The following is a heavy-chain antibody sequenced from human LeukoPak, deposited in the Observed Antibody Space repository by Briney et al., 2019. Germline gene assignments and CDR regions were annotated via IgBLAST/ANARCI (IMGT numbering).Heavy chain of an antibody. CDR2: ISYDGIDS. Sequence: PGGSLRLSCAASGFNFNNYPMHWVRQVPGRGPQWVALISYDGIDSYIADSVKGRFPISRDNSKNTLFLQMNSLRPEDTAVYYCARDRYTKNYFDALDLWGQGSTVTVSS. CDR1: GFNFNNYP. J-gene: IGHJ3*01. D-gene: IGHD3-16*02. V-gene: IGHV3-30*04. CDR3: ARDRYTKNYFDALDL.